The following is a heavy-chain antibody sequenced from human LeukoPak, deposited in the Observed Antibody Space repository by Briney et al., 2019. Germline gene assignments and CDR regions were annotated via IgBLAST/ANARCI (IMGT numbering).Heavy chain of an antibody. CDR2: ISYDGSNK. V-gene: IGHV3-30-3*01. CDR1: GFTFSSYA. Sequence: GGSLRLSCAASGFTFSSYAMHWVRQAPGKGLEWVAVISYDGSNKYYADSVKGRFTISRDNSKNTLYLQMNSLRAEDTAVYYCARGAYYGSGIKGWVDYWGQGTLVTVSS. CDR3: ARGAYYGSGIKGWVDY. J-gene: IGHJ4*02. D-gene: IGHD3-10*01.